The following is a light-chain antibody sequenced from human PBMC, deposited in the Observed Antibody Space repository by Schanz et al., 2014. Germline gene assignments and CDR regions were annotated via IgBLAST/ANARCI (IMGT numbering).Light chain of an antibody. J-gene: IGLJ1*01. CDR2: DVS. Sequence: QSALTQPASVSGSPGQSITISCTGTGGDFGAFHYVSWFQQHPGKAPKLIISDVSDRPSGVSDRFSGSKSGNTASLTISGLQADDEADYYCSSYTRGSIPYVFGTGTKLTVL. CDR3: SSYTRGSIPYV. V-gene: IGLV2-14*01. CDR1: GGDFGAFHY.